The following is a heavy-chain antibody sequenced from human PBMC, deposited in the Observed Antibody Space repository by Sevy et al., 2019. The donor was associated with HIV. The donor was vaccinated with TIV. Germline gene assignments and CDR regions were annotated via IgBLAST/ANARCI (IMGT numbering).Heavy chain of an antibody. CDR3: ARRYDFWSGYYGFDY. D-gene: IGHD3-3*01. CDR2: INPNSGGT. J-gene: IGHJ4*02. V-gene: IGHV1-2*06. Sequence: ASVKVSCKTSGYTFTDYYMHWVRQAPGQGIEWMGRINPNSGGTNYPQKFEGRVTMTRDTSISTAYMELNRLTSDDTAVYYCARRYDFWSGYYGFDYLGQGTLVTVSS. CDR1: GYTFTDYY.